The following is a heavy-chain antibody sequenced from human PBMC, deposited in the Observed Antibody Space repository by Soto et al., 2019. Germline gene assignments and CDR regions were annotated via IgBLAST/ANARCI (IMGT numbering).Heavy chain of an antibody. J-gene: IGHJ5*02. CDR3: AHFSDLEWFDP. CDR1: GGSISSYY. V-gene: IGHV4-4*07. CDR2: IYTGGST. D-gene: IGHD2-21*01. Sequence: PSATLSLTCTVSGGSISSYYWSWIRQPAGKGLEWIGRIYTGGSTNYNPSLKSRVTISVDTSKNQFSLKLSSLTAADTAVYYCAHFSDLEWFDPWGQGTLVTVSS.